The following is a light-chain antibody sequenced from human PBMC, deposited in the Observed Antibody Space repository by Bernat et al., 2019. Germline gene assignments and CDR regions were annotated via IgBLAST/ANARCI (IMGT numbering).Light chain of an antibody. J-gene: IGKJ1*01. CDR2: AAS. CDR3: QQSHSSPWT. V-gene: IGKV1-39*01. CDR1: QSISSY. Sequence: DIQMTQSPSSLSASVGDRVTITCRASQSISSYLNLYQQKPGKAPKVLIYAASSLESGVPSRFSGSGSGTDFTLTISSLQPEDFATYYCQQSHSSPWTFGQGTKVEIK.